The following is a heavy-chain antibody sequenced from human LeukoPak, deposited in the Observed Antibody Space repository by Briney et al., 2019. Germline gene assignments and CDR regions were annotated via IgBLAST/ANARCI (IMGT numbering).Heavy chain of an antibody. V-gene: IGHV1-69*13. CDR2: IISVFGTT. CDR1: GDTFSSHS. Sequence: SVKVSCKASGDTFSSHSLSWVRQAPGQGLEWMGRIISVFGTTNYAQKFQGRLTISADESSRTAYMELSSLRPEDTAVYFCATEWADAFDIWGQGTMVTVSS. D-gene: IGHD1-26*01. J-gene: IGHJ3*02. CDR3: ATEWADAFDI.